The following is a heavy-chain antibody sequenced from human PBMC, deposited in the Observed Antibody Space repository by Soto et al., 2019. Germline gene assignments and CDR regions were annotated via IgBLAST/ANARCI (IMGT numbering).Heavy chain of an antibody. V-gene: IGHV4-4*02. J-gene: IGHJ5*02. D-gene: IGHD6-19*01. CDR3: ARATYSSGWYQFDP. CDR2: IYHSGST. CDR1: SGSISSSNW. Sequence: QVQLQESGPGLVKPSGTLSLTCAVSSGSISSSNWWSWVRQPPGKGLEWIGEIYHSGSTNYNPSLKGRVTISVDKSKNQFSLKLSSVTAADTAVYYCARATYSSGWYQFDPWGQGTLVTVSS.